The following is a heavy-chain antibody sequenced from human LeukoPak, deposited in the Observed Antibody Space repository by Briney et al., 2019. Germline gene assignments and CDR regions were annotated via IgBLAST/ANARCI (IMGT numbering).Heavy chain of an antibody. CDR3: ARDRLGGSSGRAFDI. CDR2: NYYSGST. V-gene: IGHV4-61*01. Sequence: SETLSLTCTVSGGSISSSSYYWGWLRQPPGKGLEWIGYNYYSGSTNYHPSLKSRVTISVDTSKNQFSLKLSSVTAADTAVYYCARDRLGGSSGRAFDIWGQGTMVTVSS. CDR1: GGSISSSSYY. D-gene: IGHD1-26*01. J-gene: IGHJ3*02.